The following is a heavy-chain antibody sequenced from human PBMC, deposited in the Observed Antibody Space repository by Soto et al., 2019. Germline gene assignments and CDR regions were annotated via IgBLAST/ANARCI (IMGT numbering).Heavy chain of an antibody. CDR1: GFTFSSYW. CDR2: IKQDGSEK. Sequence: PGGSLRLSCASSGFTFSSYWMSLVRQAPGKGLEWVANIKQDGSEKYYVDSVKGRFTISRDNAKNSLYLQMNSLRAEDTAVYYCARVGVLLSYYYYGMDVWGQGTTVTVSS. V-gene: IGHV3-7*05. J-gene: IGHJ6*02. CDR3: ARVGVLLSYYYYGMDV. D-gene: IGHD1-26*01.